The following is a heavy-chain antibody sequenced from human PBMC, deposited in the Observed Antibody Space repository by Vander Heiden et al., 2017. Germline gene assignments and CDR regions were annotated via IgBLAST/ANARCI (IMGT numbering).Heavy chain of an antibody. Sequence: QFQLVQSGAEVKKPGASVKVSCKASGYTFTSYGISWVRQAPGQVLEWMGWISAYNGNTNYAQKLQGRVTMTTDTSTSTAYMELRSLRSDDTAVYYCARDPRRCSGGSCYSLLGYYGMDVWGQGTTVTVSS. CDR3: ARDPRRCSGGSCYSLLGYYGMDV. CDR1: GYTFTSYG. V-gene: IGHV1-18*01. D-gene: IGHD2-15*01. CDR2: ISAYNGNT. J-gene: IGHJ6*02.